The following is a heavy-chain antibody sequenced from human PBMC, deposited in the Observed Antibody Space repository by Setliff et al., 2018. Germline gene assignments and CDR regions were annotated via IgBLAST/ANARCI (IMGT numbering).Heavy chain of an antibody. CDR1: GGSVSSTSHY. J-gene: IGHJ4*02. Sequence: SETLSLTCNVSGGSVSSTSHYWGWIRQPPGKGMEWIGSVYYSGTAYYNPSLQSRVAISVDTSKNYFSLDVSSVTAADTAVYYCVRESRSTWYRRDFWGQGTLVTVSS. CDR2: VYYSGTA. V-gene: IGHV4-39*02. CDR3: VRESRSTWYRRDF. D-gene: IGHD6-13*01.